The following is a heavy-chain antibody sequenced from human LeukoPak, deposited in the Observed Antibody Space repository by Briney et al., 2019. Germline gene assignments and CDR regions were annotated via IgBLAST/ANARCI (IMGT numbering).Heavy chain of an antibody. J-gene: IGHJ4*02. V-gene: IGHV3-21*04. CDR3: AKVERGHSGYCF. Sequence: GGSLRLSCAASGFTFSSYSMNWVRQAPGKGLEGVSSISSSSSYIYYADSVKGRFTISRDNAKNTLYLQMNSLKAEDTAVYYCAKVERGHSGYCFWGQGTLVTVSS. D-gene: IGHD5-12*01. CDR2: ISSSSSYI. CDR1: GFTFSSYS.